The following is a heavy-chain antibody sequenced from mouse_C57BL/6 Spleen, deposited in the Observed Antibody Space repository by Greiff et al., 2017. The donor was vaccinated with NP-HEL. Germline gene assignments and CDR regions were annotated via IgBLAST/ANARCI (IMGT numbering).Heavy chain of an antibody. CDR1: GYTFTSYW. V-gene: IGHV1-53*01. CDR3: ARGYYGSSYRYYAMDY. Sequence: QVQLKQPGTELVKPGASVKLSCKASGYTFTSYWMHWVKQRPGQGLEWIGNINPSNGGTNYNEKFKSKATLTVDKSSSTAYMQLSSLTSEDSAVYYCARGYYGSSYRYYAMDYWGQGTSVTVSS. D-gene: IGHD1-1*01. J-gene: IGHJ4*01. CDR2: INPSNGGT.